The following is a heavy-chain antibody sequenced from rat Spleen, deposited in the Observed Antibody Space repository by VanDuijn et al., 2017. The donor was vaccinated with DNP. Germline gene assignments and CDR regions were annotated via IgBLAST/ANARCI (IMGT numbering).Heavy chain of an antibody. CDR3: ATAIGDY. J-gene: IGHJ2*01. CDR1: GFTFSNYD. D-gene: IGHD1-2*01. CDR2: ITTSGGAT. Sequence: EVQLVESGGGLVQPRRSLKLSCAASGFTFSNYDMVWVRQAPTKGLEWVATITTSGGATYYRDSVKGRFTVARNNAESTLYLQMDSRRSDDTATYYCATAIGDYWGQGVMVTVSS. V-gene: IGHV5S23*01.